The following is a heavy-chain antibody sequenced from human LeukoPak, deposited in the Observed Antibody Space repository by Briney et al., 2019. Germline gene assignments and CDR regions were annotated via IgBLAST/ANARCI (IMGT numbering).Heavy chain of an antibody. CDR3: ARGRYYDFWSGYPDYYYYYMDV. J-gene: IGHJ6*03. V-gene: IGHV1-8*01. CDR2: MNPNSGNT. CDR1: GYTFTSYD. Sequence: ASVKVSCKASGYTFTSYDINWVRQATGQGLEWMGWMNPNSGNTGYAQKFQGRVTMTRNTSISTAYMELSSLRSEDTAVYYCARGRYYDFWSGYPDYYYYYMDVWGKGTTVTVSS. D-gene: IGHD3-3*01.